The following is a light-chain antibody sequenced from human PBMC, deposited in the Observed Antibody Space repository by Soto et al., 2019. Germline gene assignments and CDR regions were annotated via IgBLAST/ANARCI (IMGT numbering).Light chain of an antibody. CDR2: GAS. J-gene: IGKJ2*01. V-gene: IGKV3-20*01. CDR1: QTVRSNY. Sequence: NVLTQSPDTVSLSPGEGATLSCRASQTVRSNYLVWYQFKPGQAPRLLIYGASRRATGIPDRYSGSGSGPDFTLTISRLESEVSAVYFCQQYGTAPYTFGRGTKLET. CDR3: QQYGTAPYT.